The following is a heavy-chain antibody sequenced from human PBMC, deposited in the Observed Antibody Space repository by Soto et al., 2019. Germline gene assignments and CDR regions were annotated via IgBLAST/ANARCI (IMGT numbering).Heavy chain of an antibody. CDR1: GYTFTSYG. J-gene: IGHJ4*02. Sequence: ASVKVSCKASGYTFTSYGISWVRQAPGQGLEWMGWISAYNGNTNYAQKLQGRVTMTTDTSTSTAYMELRSLRSDDTAVHYCASDDVHEYGDYVVYCGQGPLVTVAS. V-gene: IGHV1-18*01. D-gene: IGHD4-17*01. CDR3: ASDDVHEYGDYVVY. CDR2: ISAYNGNT.